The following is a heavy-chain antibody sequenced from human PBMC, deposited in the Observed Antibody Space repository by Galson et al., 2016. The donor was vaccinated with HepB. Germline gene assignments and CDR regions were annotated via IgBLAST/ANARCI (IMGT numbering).Heavy chain of an antibody. Sequence: SVKVSCKASGYTFTTYGISWVRQAPGQGLEWLGWISANSGNTNYAQNLQGRVTLTTDTSTTTAYMELRSLRSDDTAVYYCARDTGHGMDVWGQGTTVTVSS. CDR3: ARDTGHGMDV. V-gene: IGHV1-18*04. CDR1: GYTFTTYG. D-gene: IGHD3-10*01. CDR2: ISANSGNT. J-gene: IGHJ6*02.